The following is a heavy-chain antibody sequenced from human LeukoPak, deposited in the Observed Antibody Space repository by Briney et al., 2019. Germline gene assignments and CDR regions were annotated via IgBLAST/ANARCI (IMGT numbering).Heavy chain of an antibody. D-gene: IGHD4-17*01. J-gene: IGHJ2*01. CDR1: DGSISSYY. V-gene: IGHV4-59*01. CDR3: ARRGTTVAYNWYLDL. Sequence: SETLSLTCTVSDGSISSYYWSWIRQPPGKGLEWVGSLHYSGSTYYNPSLKSRVTILVDTSENQFSLKLGSVTAAGTAVYYCARRGTTVAYNWYLDLWGRGTLVTVSS. CDR2: LHYSGST.